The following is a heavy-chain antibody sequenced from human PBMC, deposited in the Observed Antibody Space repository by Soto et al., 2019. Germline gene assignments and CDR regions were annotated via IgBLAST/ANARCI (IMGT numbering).Heavy chain of an antibody. CDR2: IYYSGST. D-gene: IGHD2-2*03. Sequence: QVQLQESGPGLVKPSQTLSLTCTVSGGSISSGDYYWSWIRQPPGKGLEWIGYIYYSGSTYYNPSLKSRVTIAVDTSKNQFSLKRSSVTAADTAVYYCARHGYCRSTSGYAGGGGCDPWGQGTRVTVSS. V-gene: IGHV4-30-4*01. CDR3: ARHGYCRSTSGYAGGGGCDP. J-gene: IGHJ5*02. CDR1: GGSISSGDYY.